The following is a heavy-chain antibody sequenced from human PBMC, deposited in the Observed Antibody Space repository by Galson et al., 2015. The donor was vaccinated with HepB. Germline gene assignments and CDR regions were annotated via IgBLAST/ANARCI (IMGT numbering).Heavy chain of an antibody. J-gene: IGHJ3*02. CDR1: GYNFNTYW. V-gene: IGHV5-51*01. CDR3: AMEGYLAVDRRGRAFDI. Sequence: QSGAEVKKPGESLKISCKGSGYNFNTYWIGWVRQRPGKGLEWMGIIYPSDSDTRYSPSFQGQVTISVDRSISTAYLHWSSLKASDTGMYFCAMEGYLAVDRRGRAFDIWGQGTLVTVSS. D-gene: IGHD3-10*01. CDR2: IYPSDSDT.